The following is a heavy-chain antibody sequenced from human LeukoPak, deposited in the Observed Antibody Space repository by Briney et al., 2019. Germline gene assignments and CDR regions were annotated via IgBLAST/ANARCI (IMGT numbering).Heavy chain of an antibody. CDR2: IWYGGSNK. CDR1: GFTFSSYG. CDR3: AKDACSSTSCYTVELDY. Sequence: GGSLRLSCAASGFTFSSYGMHWVRQAPGKGLEWVAVIWYGGSNKYYADSVKGRFTISRDNSKNTLYLQMNSLRAEDTAVYYCAKDACSSTSCYTVELDYWGQGTLVTVSS. J-gene: IGHJ4*02. D-gene: IGHD2-2*02. V-gene: IGHV3-30*02.